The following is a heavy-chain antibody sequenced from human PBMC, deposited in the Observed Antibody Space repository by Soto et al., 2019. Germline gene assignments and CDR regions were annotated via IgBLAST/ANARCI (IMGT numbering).Heavy chain of an antibody. Sequence: QITLKESGPTLVKPTQTLTLTCTFSGFSLSTTGEAVGWIRQPPGKALEWLALIYWDDDKRYSPSLKSRLTVTKDTSKNQVALTMTNMEPADTATYFYAHKSLAGYFHDYWGQGTLVTVSS. J-gene: IGHJ4*02. CDR1: GFSLSTTGEA. CDR2: IYWDDDK. CDR3: AHKSLAGYFHDY. D-gene: IGHD3-9*01. V-gene: IGHV2-5*02.